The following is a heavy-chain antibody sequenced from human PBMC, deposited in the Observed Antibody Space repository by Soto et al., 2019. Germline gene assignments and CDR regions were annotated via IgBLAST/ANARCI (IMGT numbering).Heavy chain of an antibody. Sequence: QLQLQESGPGLVKPSETLSLTCTVSGGSISSSSYYWGWIRQPTGKGLAWIGSIYYSGSTYYNPSLKSRVTISVDTSKNQFSRRLNSVSAADTAVYYCARLIKKGSGWKGPDSWGQGTLVTVSS. CDR2: IYYSGST. CDR1: GGSISSSSYY. D-gene: IGHD3-22*01. J-gene: IGHJ4*02. V-gene: IGHV4-39*01. CDR3: ARLIKKGSGWKGPDS.